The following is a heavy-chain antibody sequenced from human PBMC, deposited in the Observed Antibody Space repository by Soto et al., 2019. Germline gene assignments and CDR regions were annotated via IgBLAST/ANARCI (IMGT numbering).Heavy chain of an antibody. Sequence: SETLSLTCNVSAGSITGDSYYWTWIRQPPGKGLEWLGYISYNGRTNYNPTLKSRVTISVDTSRKQFFLRLTSVTAADTAIYYCARDPCGSDCYSGLDYWGQGSLVTVSS. CDR1: AGSITGDSYY. D-gene: IGHD2-21*02. CDR2: ISYNGRT. CDR3: ARDPCGSDCYSGLDY. V-gene: IGHV4-61*01. J-gene: IGHJ4*02.